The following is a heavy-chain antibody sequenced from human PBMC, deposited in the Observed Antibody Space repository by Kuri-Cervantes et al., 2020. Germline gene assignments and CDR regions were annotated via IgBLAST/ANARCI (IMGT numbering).Heavy chain of an antibody. CDR2: ISNSGGTI. Sequence: GESLKISCAASGFTFSTYTMNWVRQAPGKGLEWVSYISNSGGTIYYADSVKGRFTISRDNAKNTVYLQMNSLRAEDTAVHYCVRAGPTAWFDPWGEGTLVTVSS. CDR3: VRAGPTAWFDP. V-gene: IGHV3-48*04. D-gene: IGHD4-11*01. J-gene: IGHJ5*02. CDR1: GFTFSTYT.